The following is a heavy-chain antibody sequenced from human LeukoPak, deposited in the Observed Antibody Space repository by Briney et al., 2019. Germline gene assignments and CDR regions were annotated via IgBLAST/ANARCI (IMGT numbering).Heavy chain of an antibody. CDR1: GGSISSYY. CDR2: IYYSGST. CDR3: ARIKSIAAHYPPWYFDL. Sequence: PSETLSLTCTVSGGSISSYYWSWIRQPPGKGLEWIGYIYYSGSTNYNPSLKSRVTMSVDTSKNQFSLKLSSVTAADTAVYYCARIKSIAAHYPPWYFDLWGRGTLVTVSS. V-gene: IGHV4-59*12. J-gene: IGHJ2*01. D-gene: IGHD6-6*01.